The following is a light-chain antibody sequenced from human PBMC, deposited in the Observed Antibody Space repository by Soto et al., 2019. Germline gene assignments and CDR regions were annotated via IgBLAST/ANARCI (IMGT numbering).Light chain of an antibody. J-gene: IGKJ3*01. CDR3: QQYGTSFT. Sequence: EVVLTQSPGTLSLSPGERATLSCRASQSVRSSYLAWYQQKPGQAPRLLIFGAFRRATGIPDRFSGSGPGTDFTLTISGLEPEDFAVYYCQQYGTSFTFGPGTKVDIK. CDR1: QSVRSSY. V-gene: IGKV3-20*01. CDR2: GAF.